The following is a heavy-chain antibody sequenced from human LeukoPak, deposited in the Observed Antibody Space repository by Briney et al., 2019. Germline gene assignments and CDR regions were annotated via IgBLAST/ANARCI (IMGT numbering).Heavy chain of an antibody. Sequence: PSETLSLTCTVSGGSISSYYWSWIRQPPGKGLEWIGYIYYSGSTNYNPSLKSRVTISVDTSKNQFSLKLSSVTAADTAVYYCARDSLGAARPYWFDPWGQGTLVTVSS. CDR1: GGSISSYY. CDR2: IYYSGST. V-gene: IGHV4-59*01. J-gene: IGHJ5*02. CDR3: ARDSLGAARPYWFDP. D-gene: IGHD6-6*01.